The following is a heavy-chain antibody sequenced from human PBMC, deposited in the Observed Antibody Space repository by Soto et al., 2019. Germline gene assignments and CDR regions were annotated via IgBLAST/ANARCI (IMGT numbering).Heavy chain of an antibody. CDR2: IWYDGSNK. V-gene: IGHV3-33*01. J-gene: IGHJ4*02. CDR1: GFTFSSYG. CDR3: AREGIRITMVRREIGVDY. D-gene: IGHD3-10*01. Sequence: QVQLVESGGGVVQPGRSLRLSCAASGFTFSSYGMHWVRQAPGKGLEWVAVIWYDGSNKYYADTVKGRFTISRDNSKNTLYLQMNSLRAEDTAVDYCAREGIRITMVRREIGVDYWGQGTLVTVSS.